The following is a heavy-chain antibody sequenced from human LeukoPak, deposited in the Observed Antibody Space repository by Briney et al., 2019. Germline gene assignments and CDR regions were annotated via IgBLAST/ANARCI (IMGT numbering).Heavy chain of an antibody. J-gene: IGHJ1*01. CDR1: GYTFTGYY. CDR3: ARGCRSSYDSSGYYCWYFQH. V-gene: IGHV1-2*02. CDR2: INPNSGGT. D-gene: IGHD3-22*01. Sequence: EASVNVSCKASGYTFTGYYMHWVRQAPGQGLEWMGWINPNSGGTKYAQKCQGRVTMTRDTSISTGYMELSRLRSDDTAVYYCARGCRSSYDSSGYYCWYFQHWGQGTLVTVSS.